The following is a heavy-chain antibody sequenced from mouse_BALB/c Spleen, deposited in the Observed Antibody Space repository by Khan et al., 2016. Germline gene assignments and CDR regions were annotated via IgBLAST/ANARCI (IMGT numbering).Heavy chain of an antibody. CDR2: IYPGDGDT. CDR3: ARGTGTAY. D-gene: IGHD4-1*01. CDR1: GYTFTSYW. J-gene: IGHJ2*01. Sequence: QVQLQQSGAELARPGASVKLSCKASGYTFTSYWMQWVKQRPGQGLEWIGAIYPGDGDTRYTQKFKGKATLTADKSSSTAYMQLSSLASEDSAVYYCARGTGTAYWGQGTTLTVSS. V-gene: IGHV1-87*01.